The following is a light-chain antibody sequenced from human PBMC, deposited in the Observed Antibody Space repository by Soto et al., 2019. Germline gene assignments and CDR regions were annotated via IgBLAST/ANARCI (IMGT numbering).Light chain of an antibody. CDR3: QQYNSYLWT. V-gene: IGKV3-15*01. Sequence: EIAMTQSPATLSVSPGERVTLSCRASQNIRNNLAWYQQKPGQTPRLLISGASTRVTGISARFSGSGYGTEFTLTISSLQSEDFATYYCQQYNSYLWTFGQGTKVEIK. J-gene: IGKJ1*01. CDR2: GAS. CDR1: QNIRNN.